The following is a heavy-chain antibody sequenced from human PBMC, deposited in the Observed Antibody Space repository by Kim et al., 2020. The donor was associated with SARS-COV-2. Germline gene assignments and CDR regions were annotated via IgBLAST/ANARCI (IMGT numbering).Heavy chain of an antibody. D-gene: IGHD3-16*01. CDR3: ANGPWGTGPEYFDK. J-gene: IGHJ4*02. CDR2: VTYTGVTT. Sequence: GGSLRLSCAASGFTFTYSAMTWVRQAPGKGLEWVSSVTYTGVTTYYADSVKGRFTTSRDNSKNTLYLQMNSLRAEDTAVYYCANGPWGTGPEYFDKGGQGTLVTVSS. V-gene: IGHV3-23*01. CDR1: GFTFTYSA.